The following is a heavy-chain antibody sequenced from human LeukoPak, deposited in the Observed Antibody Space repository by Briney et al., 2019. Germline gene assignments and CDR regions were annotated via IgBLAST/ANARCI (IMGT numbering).Heavy chain of an antibody. CDR1: GFRFNTYW. J-gene: IGHJ3*02. CDR2: ISSSSSYI. Sequence: GGSLRLSCAASGFRFNTYWMSWVRQAPGKGLEWVSSISSSSSYIYYADSVKGRFTISRDNAKNSLYLQMNSLRAEDTAVYYCARDRRGTYYYDSSGYSGAFDIWGQGTMVTVSS. V-gene: IGHV3-21*01. D-gene: IGHD3-22*01. CDR3: ARDRRGTYYYDSSGYSGAFDI.